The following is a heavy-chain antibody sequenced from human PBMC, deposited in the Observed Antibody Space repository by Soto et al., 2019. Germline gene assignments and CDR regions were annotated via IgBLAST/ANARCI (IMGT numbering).Heavy chain of an antibody. D-gene: IGHD1-26*01. Sequence: SETLSLTCTVSGGSISSYYWSWIRQPPGKGLEWIGEIYPSGITNYSPSLKSRVTMSVDKSKNQFSLKLNSVTAADTAMYYCAREAYKRGATNPFFDYWGQGTLVTVSS. CDR1: GGSISSYY. V-gene: IGHV4-59*12. CDR3: AREAYKRGATNPFFDY. CDR2: IYPSGIT. J-gene: IGHJ4*02.